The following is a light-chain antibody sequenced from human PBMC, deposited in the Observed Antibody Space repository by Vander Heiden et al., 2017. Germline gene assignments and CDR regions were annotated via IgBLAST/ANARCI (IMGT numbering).Light chain of an antibody. V-gene: IGLV1-40*01. CDR2: GNS. CDR3: QSYDSSLSGSGV. CDR1: RSNIGAGYG. Sequence: QSVLTQPPSVSGAPGQRLTISCTGSRSNIGAGYGVHWYQQLPGTAPKLLIYGNSNRPSGVPDRFSGSKSGTAASLAITGLQAEDEADYYCQSYDSSLSGSGVFGGGTKLTVL. J-gene: IGLJ2*01.